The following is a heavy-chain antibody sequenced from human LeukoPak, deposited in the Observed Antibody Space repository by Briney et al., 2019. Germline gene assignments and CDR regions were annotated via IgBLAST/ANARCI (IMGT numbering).Heavy chain of an antibody. Sequence: GGSLRLSCAASGFTFSDYALGWVRQAPGRGLEWVATLSGSGAGTYYSDSVQGRFTISRDNSKRTLFLQMNSLRTDDTARYFCAREEEGELPDYWGQGTLVAVSS. CDR2: LSGSGAGT. V-gene: IGHV3-23*01. CDR3: AREEEGELPDY. J-gene: IGHJ4*02. CDR1: GFTFSDYA. D-gene: IGHD1-26*01.